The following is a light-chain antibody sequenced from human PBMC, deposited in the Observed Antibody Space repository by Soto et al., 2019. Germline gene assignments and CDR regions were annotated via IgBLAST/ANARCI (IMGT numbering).Light chain of an antibody. CDR3: AAWDVSLVV. J-gene: IGLJ2*01. Sequence: QSVLTQPPSASGTPGQRVTISCSGSSSNIGTNTVIWYQQLPGAAPKLLIYSDNQRPSGVPDRFSGSKFGTSASLAISGLQSEDEADYFCAAWDVSLVVFGGGTELTVL. V-gene: IGLV1-44*01. CDR2: SDN. CDR1: SSNIGTNT.